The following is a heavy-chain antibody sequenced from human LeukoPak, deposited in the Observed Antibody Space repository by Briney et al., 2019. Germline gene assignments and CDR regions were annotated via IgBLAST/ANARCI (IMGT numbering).Heavy chain of an antibody. V-gene: IGHV3-7*03. J-gene: IGHJ4*02. CDR3: AKDTAYYDSSGRFDY. Sequence: GGSLRLSCVASGFPFSSYWMTWVRQAPGKGLEWVANIKQDGSKKSYVDSVKGRFTISRDNAKNSLYLQMNSLRAEDTAVYYCAKDTAYYDSSGRFDYWGQGTLVTVSS. D-gene: IGHD3-22*01. CDR2: IKQDGSKK. CDR1: GFPFSSYW.